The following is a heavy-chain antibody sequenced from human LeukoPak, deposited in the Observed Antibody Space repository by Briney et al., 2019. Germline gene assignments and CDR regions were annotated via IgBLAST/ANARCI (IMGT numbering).Heavy chain of an antibody. Sequence: PGGSLRLSCAASAFTFSSYGMHWVRQAPGKGLEWVAVIWYDGSNKYYADSVKGRFTISRDNSKNTLYLQMNSLRAEDTAVYYCARAGLTWSWLPVRWGQGTLVTVSS. D-gene: IGHD4/OR15-4a*01. CDR1: AFTFSSYG. J-gene: IGHJ4*02. CDR2: IWYDGSNK. V-gene: IGHV3-33*08. CDR3: ARAGLTWSWLPVR.